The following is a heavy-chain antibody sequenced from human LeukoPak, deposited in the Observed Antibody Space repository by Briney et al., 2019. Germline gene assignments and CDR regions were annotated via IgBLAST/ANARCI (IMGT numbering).Heavy chain of an antibody. Sequence: ASVKVSCKASGGTFSSYAISWVRQAPGQGLEWTGGIIPIFGTANYAQKFQGRVTITADKSTSTAYMELSSLRSEDTAVYYCARAGGLLWFGELKNWGQGTLVTVSS. CDR3: ARAGGLLWFGELKN. V-gene: IGHV1-69*06. D-gene: IGHD3-10*01. J-gene: IGHJ4*02. CDR2: IIPIFGTA. CDR1: GGTFSSYA.